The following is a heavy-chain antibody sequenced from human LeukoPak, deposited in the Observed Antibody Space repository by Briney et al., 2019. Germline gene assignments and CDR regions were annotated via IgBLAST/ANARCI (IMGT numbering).Heavy chain of an antibody. CDR3: AIDKRWSDP. CDR2: ISSSGNYI. J-gene: IGHJ5*02. V-gene: IGHV3-21*01. CDR1: GFTFSRYS. Sequence: GGSLRLSCATSGFTFSRYSMNWVRQAPGKGLEWVSSISSSGNYIYYADSVKGRFTISRDNAKNSVYLQMNSMRAEDTAVYYCAIDKRWSDPWGQGTLVTVSS.